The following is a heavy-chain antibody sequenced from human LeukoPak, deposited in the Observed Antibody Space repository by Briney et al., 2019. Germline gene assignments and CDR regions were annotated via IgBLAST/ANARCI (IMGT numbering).Heavy chain of an antibody. D-gene: IGHD1-1*01. Sequence: PSETLSLTCTVSGGSISSNYWSWIRQPPGKGLEWVGFISHSGSTNYNPSLKSRVTISVDTCKRYFSLSLSSVTAADTAVYYCTRQNAVSAGYAYDIWGQGTMVTVSS. CDR3: TRQNAVSAGYAYDI. CDR1: GGSISSNY. V-gene: IGHV4-59*08. CDR2: ISHSGST. J-gene: IGHJ3*02.